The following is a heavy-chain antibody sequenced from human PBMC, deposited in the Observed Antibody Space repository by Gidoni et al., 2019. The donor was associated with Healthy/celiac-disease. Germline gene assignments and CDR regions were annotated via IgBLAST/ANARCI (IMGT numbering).Heavy chain of an antibody. V-gene: IGHV3-30*18. CDR2: ISYDGSNK. Sequence: QVQLVESGGGVVQPGRSLRLSCAASGFTFSSYGMHWVRQAPGKGLEWVAVISYDGSNKYYADSVKGRFTISRDNSKNTLYLQMNSLRAEDTAVYYCAKEHPPFSWGTAGWDYWGQGTLVTVSS. CDR1: GFTFSSYG. D-gene: IGHD1-1*01. J-gene: IGHJ4*02. CDR3: AKEHPPFSWGTAGWDY.